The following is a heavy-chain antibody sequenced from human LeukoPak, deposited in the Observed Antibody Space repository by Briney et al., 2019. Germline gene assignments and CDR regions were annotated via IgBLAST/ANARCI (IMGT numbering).Heavy chain of an antibody. CDR1: GGSVSSGSYY. CDR2: VYYTGNT. D-gene: IGHD5-24*01. V-gene: IGHV4-61*01. J-gene: IGHJ4*02. Sequence: SETLSLTCTVSGGSVSSGSYYWSWIRQPPGKGLEWIGYVYYTGNTNYNPSLKSRVTISVDRSKNQFSLKLSSVTAADTAVYYCARVSRDGYNSPGDYWGQGTLVTVSS. CDR3: ARVSRDGYNSPGDY.